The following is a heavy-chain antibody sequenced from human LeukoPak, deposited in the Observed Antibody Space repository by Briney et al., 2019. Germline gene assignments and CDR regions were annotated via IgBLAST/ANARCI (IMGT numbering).Heavy chain of an antibody. CDR3: AKDRSGIAAAPRAWFDP. CDR2: ISGSGGST. V-gene: IGHV3-23*01. J-gene: IGHJ5*02. CDR1: GFTFSSYA. D-gene: IGHD6-13*01. Sequence: GGSLRLSCAASGFTFSSYAMSWVRQAPGKGLEWVSAISGSGGSTYYADSVKGRFTISRDNSKNTLYLQMNSLRAEDTAVYYCAKDRSGIAAAPRAWFDPWGQGTLVTVSS.